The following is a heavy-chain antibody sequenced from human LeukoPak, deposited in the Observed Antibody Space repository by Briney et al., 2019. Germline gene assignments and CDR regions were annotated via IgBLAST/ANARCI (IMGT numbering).Heavy chain of an antibody. V-gene: IGHV3-30*18. CDR3: AKDLAIQTVSWFDP. CDR2: ISYDGSNK. CDR1: GFTFSSYG. D-gene: IGHD4-17*01. Sequence: GGSLRLSCAASGFTFSSYGMHWVRQAPGKGLEWVAVISYDGSNKYYADSVKGRFTISRDNSKNMLYLQMNSLRAEDTAVYYCAKDLAIQTVSWFDPWGQGTLVTVSS. J-gene: IGHJ5*02.